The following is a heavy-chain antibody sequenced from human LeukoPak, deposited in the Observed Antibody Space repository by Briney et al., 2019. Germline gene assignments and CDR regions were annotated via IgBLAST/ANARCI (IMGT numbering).Heavy chain of an antibody. D-gene: IGHD6-13*01. CDR1: GGSISSGDYY. CDR2: IYYSGST. V-gene: IGHV4-30-4*08. Sequence: PSQTLSLTCTVSGGSISSGDYYWSWIRQPPGKGLEWIGYIYYSGSTYYNPSLKSRVTISVDTSKNQFSLKLNSVTAADTAVYYCARVGLGSGYIAAAAYYYYMDVWGKGTTVTVSS. CDR3: ARVGLGSGYIAAAAYYYYMDV. J-gene: IGHJ6*03.